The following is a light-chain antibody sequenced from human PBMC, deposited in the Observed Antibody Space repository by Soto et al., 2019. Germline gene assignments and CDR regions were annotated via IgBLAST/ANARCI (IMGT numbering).Light chain of an antibody. V-gene: IGLV2-8*01. Sequence: QSALTQPPSVSGSPGQSVTISCTGTSSDVGGYNYVSWYQQHPGKAPKLMIYEVSKRPSGVPARFSGSKSGNTASLTVSGLQAEDEADYYCSSYAGSDTHVVFGGGTKVTVL. CDR2: EVS. J-gene: IGLJ2*01. CDR3: SSYAGSDTHVV. CDR1: SSDVGGYNY.